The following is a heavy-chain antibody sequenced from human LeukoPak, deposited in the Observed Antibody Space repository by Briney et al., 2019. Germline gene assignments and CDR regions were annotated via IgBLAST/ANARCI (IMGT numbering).Heavy chain of an antibody. Sequence: GGSLRLSCAASGFTFSSYAMSWVRQAPGKGLEWVSAISGSGGSTYYADSVKGRFTISRDNSKNTLYLQMNSLRAEDTAVYYCAKDHRGYSYGYSPYYYGMDVWGQGTTVTVSS. CDR2: ISGSGGST. CDR3: AKDHRGYSYGYSPYYYGMDV. D-gene: IGHD5-18*01. CDR1: GFTFSSYA. V-gene: IGHV3-23*01. J-gene: IGHJ6*02.